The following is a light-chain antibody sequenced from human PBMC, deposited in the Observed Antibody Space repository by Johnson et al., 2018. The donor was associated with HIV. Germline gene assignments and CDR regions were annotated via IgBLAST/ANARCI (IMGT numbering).Light chain of an antibody. CDR3: GTWDSSLSAGF. V-gene: IGLV1-51*01. CDR1: TSKIGNNY. Sequence: QSVLTQPPSVSAAPGQKVTISCSGSTSKIGNNYVSWYQHLPGAAPKLLIYDSNKRPSGIPDRFSGSKSGTSATLGITGLQTGDEADYYCGTWDSSLSAGFFGTGTKVTVL. CDR2: DSN. J-gene: IGLJ1*01.